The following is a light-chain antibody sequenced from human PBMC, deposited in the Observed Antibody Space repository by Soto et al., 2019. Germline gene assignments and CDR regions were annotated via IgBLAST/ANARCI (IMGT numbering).Light chain of an antibody. Sequence: DGQMTESPSTLSASVGDRVSITCRASQSISSWLAWYQQKPGKAPKLLIYDASSLESGVPSRFSGSGSGTEFTLPIRSLQPDDFATYYCQQYNSIRTFGQGTKV. CDR2: DAS. CDR1: QSISSW. V-gene: IGKV1-5*01. J-gene: IGKJ1*01. CDR3: QQYNSIRT.